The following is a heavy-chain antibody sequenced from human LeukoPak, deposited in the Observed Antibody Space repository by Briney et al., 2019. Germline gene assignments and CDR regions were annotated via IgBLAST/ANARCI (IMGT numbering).Heavy chain of an antibody. Sequence: GGSLRLSCVASGFIFSDFDMHWVRQAPGKGLGWVASMRNDGSQIYYAESVKGRFTISRDNSKNTLYVEMNSLRVEDTAMYYCAKDIGRRIFGVAYDAFHIWGQGTMVAVSS. V-gene: IGHV3-30*02. CDR2: MRNDGSQI. CDR3: AKDIGRRIFGVAYDAFHI. CDR1: GFIFSDFD. D-gene: IGHD3-3*01. J-gene: IGHJ3*02.